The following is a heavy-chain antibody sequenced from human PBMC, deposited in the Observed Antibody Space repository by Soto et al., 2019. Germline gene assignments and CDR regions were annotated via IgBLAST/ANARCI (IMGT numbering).Heavy chain of an antibody. J-gene: IGHJ6*02. CDR1: GGSISSGGYY. D-gene: IGHD3-10*01. CDR2: IYYSGST. V-gene: IGHV4-31*03. Sequence: SETLSLTCTVSGGSISSGGYYWSWIRQHPGKGLEWIGYIYYSGSTYYNPSLKSRVTISVDTSKNQFSLKLSSVTAADTAVYYCARYGSGSPYYGMDVWGQGTTVTVSS. CDR3: ARYGSGSPYYGMDV.